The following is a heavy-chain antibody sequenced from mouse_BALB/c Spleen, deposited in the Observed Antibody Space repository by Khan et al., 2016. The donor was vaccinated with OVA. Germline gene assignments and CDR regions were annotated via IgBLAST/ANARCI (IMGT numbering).Heavy chain of an antibody. Sequence: EVQLQESGPGLVKPSQSLSLTCTVTGYSITSDYAWNWIRQFPGNILEWVGYISSTGSTSYNPSLKSRISITRDTSKNQFFLQLRSVTSEDTATSYCARSLYYNHGYAVDYWGQGTSVTVSS. D-gene: IGHD2-1*01. CDR3: ARSLYYNHGYAVDY. J-gene: IGHJ4*01. CDR2: ISSTGST. CDR1: GYSITSDYA. V-gene: IGHV3-2*02.